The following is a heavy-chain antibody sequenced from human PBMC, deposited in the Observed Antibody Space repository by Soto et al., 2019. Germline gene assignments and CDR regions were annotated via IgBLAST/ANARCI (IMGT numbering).Heavy chain of an antibody. D-gene: IGHD1-26*01. J-gene: IGHJ4*02. Sequence: EFQLVESGGGLVQPGGSVRLSCAASGFTFSASSMHWVRQAAGKGLEWLGRIRSKANNYATVYSEVLKGRSIISRDDSQYTMFLEMNNLRTVDTAMYYCAIEGAGFGYWGQGTLVTVSS. CDR2: IRSKANNYAT. CDR1: GFTFSASS. V-gene: IGHV3-73*01. CDR3: AIEGAGFGY.